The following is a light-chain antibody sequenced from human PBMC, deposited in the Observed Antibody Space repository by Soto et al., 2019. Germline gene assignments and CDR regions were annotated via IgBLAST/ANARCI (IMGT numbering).Light chain of an antibody. J-gene: IGKJ3*01. V-gene: IGKV1-9*01. CDR1: QDVSRY. Sequence: DIQLTQSPSFLSASVGDRVTITCRASQDVSRYLAWYQQKPGKAPNLLIYAASTLRSGVPSRFCGSVSETEFTLTISSLQPEDFATYYCQQLNSYVFAFGPGTKVDIK. CDR2: AAS. CDR3: QQLNSYVFA.